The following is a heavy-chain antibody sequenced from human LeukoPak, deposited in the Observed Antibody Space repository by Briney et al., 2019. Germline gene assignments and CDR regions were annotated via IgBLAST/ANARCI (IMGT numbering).Heavy chain of an antibody. Sequence: ASVKVSCKASGYTCTSDYMHWVRQATGQWLEWMGVINPSGGSTSYAQKFQGRVTMTRDTSTSTVYMELSSLRSEDTAVYYCAREVHYDSSDYHDDYWGQGTLVTVSS. J-gene: IGHJ4*02. CDR1: GYTCTSDY. CDR3: AREVHYDSSDYHDDY. V-gene: IGHV1-46*01. D-gene: IGHD3-22*01. CDR2: INPSGGST.